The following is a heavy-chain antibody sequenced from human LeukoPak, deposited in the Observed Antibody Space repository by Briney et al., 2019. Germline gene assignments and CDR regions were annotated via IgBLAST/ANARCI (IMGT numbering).Heavy chain of an antibody. CDR2: INWNGGST. Sequence: GGSLRLSCAASGFTFDDYGMSWVRQAPGKGLEWVSGINWNGGSTGYADSVKGRFTISRDNAKNSLYLQMNSLRAEDTALYYCAKDGTYDSSGTLDYWGQGTLVTVSS. CDR3: AKDGTYDSSGTLDY. CDR1: GFTFDDYG. J-gene: IGHJ4*02. D-gene: IGHD3-22*01. V-gene: IGHV3-20*04.